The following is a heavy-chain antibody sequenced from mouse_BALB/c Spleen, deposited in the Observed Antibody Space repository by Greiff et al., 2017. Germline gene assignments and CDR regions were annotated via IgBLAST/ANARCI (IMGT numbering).Heavy chain of an antibody. CDR3: TRYEKVQRHWYFDV. J-gene: IGHJ1*01. D-gene: IGHD2-14*01. Sequence: VQRVESGAELVKPGASVKLSCKASGYTFTSYYMYWVKQRPGQGLEWIGEINPSNGGTNFNEKFKSKATLTVDKSSSTAYMQLSSLTSEDSAVYYCTRYEKVQRHWYFDVWGAGTTVTVSS. CDR1: GYTFTSYY. V-gene: IGHV1S81*02. CDR2: INPSNGGT.